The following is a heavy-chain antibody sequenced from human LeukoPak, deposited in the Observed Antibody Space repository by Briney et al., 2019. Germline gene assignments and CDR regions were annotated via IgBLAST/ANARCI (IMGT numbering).Heavy chain of an antibody. CDR1: GGSFSGYY. J-gene: IGHJ5*02. V-gene: IGHV4-34*01. D-gene: IGHD3-16*01. CDR2: INHSGST. CDR3: ARGPRGGVMKWFDP. Sequence: PSETLSLTCAVYGGSFSGYYWSWIRQPPGKGLEWIGEINHSGSTNYNPSLKSRVTISVDTSKNQFSLKLSSVTAADTAVYYCARGPRGGVMKWFDPWGQGTLVTVSS.